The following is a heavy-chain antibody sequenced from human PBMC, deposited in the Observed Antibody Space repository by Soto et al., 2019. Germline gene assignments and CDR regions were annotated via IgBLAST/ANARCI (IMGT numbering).Heavy chain of an antibody. CDR2: IYYSGST. J-gene: IGHJ6*03. V-gene: IGHV4-39*07. D-gene: IGHD2-15*01. CDR1: GGSISSSSYY. Sequence: SETLSLTCTVSGGSISSSSYYWGWIRQPPGKGLEWIGSIYYSGSTNYNPSLKSRVTISVDTSKNQFSLKLSSVTAADTAVYYCARTVVVAATPDYYYYMDVWGRGTTVTVSS. CDR3: ARTVVVAATPDYYYYMDV.